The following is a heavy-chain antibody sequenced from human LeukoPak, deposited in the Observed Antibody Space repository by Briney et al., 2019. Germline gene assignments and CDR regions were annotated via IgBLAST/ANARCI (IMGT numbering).Heavy chain of an antibody. D-gene: IGHD2-2*01. CDR3: TTDLCSSTRCPMGY. J-gene: IGHJ4*02. CDR1: GFPFSNYA. V-gene: IGHV3-23*01. Sequence: GGSLRLSCAASGFPFSNYAMSWVRQAPGKGLEWVSAITGSDGSTYYADSVKGRFTISRDNSKNTLYLQMSSLRAEDTAVYYCTTDLCSSTRCPMGYWGQGTLVIVSS. CDR2: ITGSDGST.